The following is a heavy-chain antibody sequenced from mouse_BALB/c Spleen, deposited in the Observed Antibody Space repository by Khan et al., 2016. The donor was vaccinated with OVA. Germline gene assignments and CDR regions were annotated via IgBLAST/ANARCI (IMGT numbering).Heavy chain of an antibody. V-gene: IGHV1-7*01. J-gene: IGHJ2*01. CDR2: INPSSGYT. CDR1: GYTFTSYW. Sequence: VQLQESGAELAKPGAPVKMSCKASGYTFTSYWMHWVKQRPGQGLEWIGYINPSSGYTEYNQNFKDKATLTADKSSSTAYMQLSSLTSEDSAVYYCARDRIDYWGQGTTLTVSS. CDR3: ARDRIDY.